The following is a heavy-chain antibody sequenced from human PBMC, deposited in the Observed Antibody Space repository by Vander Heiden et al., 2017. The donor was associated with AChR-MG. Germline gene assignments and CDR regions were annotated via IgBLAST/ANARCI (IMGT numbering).Heavy chain of an antibody. CDR3: AGTKDTRNYYYMDV. V-gene: IGHV1-58*01. Sequence: QMQLVQSGPEVQKPGTSVKVSCKASGFTFNRSAVQWMRQARGQRLEWIGWIVVGSGNTNYAQKFQERVTITRDMSTSTAYMELSSLRSEDTAVYYCAGTKDTRNYYYMDVWGKGTTVTVSS. J-gene: IGHJ6*03. CDR1: GFTFNRSA. CDR2: IVVGSGNT. D-gene: IGHD2-15*01.